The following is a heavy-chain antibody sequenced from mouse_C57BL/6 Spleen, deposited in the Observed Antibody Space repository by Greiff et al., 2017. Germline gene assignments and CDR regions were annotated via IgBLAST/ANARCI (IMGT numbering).Heavy chain of an antibody. CDR1: GFTFSSYA. CDR3: TRERSSSAGFAY. CDR2: ISSGGDYI. Sequence: EVKVVESGEGLVKPGGSLKLSCAASGFTFSSYAMSWVRQTPEKRLEWVAYISSGGDYIYYADTVKGRFTISRDNARNTLYLQMSSLKSEDTAMYYCTRERSSSAGFAYWGQGTLVTVSA. D-gene: IGHD1-1*01. J-gene: IGHJ3*01. V-gene: IGHV5-9-1*02.